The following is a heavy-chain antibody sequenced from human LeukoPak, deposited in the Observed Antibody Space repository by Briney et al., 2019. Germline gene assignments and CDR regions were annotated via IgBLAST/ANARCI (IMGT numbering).Heavy chain of an antibody. CDR3: ARDNYDYVWGSYRYLDY. CDR2: IYYSGST. J-gene: IGHJ4*02. CDR1: GGSISSSSYY. Sequence: PSETLSLTCTVSGGSISSSSYYWGWIRQPPGTGLEWIGSIYYSGSTYYNPSLKSRVTISVDTSKNQFSLKLSSVTAADTAVYYCARDNYDYVWGSYRYLDYWGQGTLVTVSS. V-gene: IGHV4-39*07. D-gene: IGHD3-16*02.